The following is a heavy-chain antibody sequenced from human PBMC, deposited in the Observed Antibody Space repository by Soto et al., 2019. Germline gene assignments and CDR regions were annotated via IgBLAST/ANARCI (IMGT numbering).Heavy chain of an antibody. CDR3: ARDGPLYYYGSGSYRLDV. Sequence: PWGSLRLSCAASGCTFISYAMSWVRQAPGKGLEWVSSISSSSSYIYYADSVKGRFTISRDNAKNSLYLQMNSLRAEDTAVYYCARDGPLYYYGSGSYRLDVWGQGTTVTVSS. CDR2: ISSSSSYI. V-gene: IGHV3-21*01. D-gene: IGHD3-10*01. J-gene: IGHJ6*02. CDR1: GCTFISYA.